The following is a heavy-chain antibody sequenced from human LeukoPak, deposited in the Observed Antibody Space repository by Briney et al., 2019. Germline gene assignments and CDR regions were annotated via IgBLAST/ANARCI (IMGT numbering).Heavy chain of an antibody. D-gene: IGHD3-10*01. J-gene: IGHJ4*02. Sequence: GGSLRLSCAASGFTFSSYAMSWVRQAPGKGLEWVSAISGSGGSTYYADSVKGRFTISRDNSKNTLYLQMNSLRAEDTAVYYCAKGRYGSGSYVPDYFDYWGQGTLVAVSS. CDR2: ISGSGGST. CDR3: AKGRYGSGSYVPDYFDY. CDR1: GFTFSSYA. V-gene: IGHV3-23*01.